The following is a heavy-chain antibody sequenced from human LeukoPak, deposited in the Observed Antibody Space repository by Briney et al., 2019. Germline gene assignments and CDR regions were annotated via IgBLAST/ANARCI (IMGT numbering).Heavy chain of an antibody. D-gene: IGHD5-24*01. Sequence: SETLSLTCTVSGGSISSYYWSWIRQPPGKGLEWIGEINHSGSTNYNPALKSRVTISVDTSKNQFSLKLSSVTAADTAVYYCARHRSGWLQSSFDYWGQGTLVTVSS. J-gene: IGHJ4*02. CDR1: GGSISSYY. CDR2: INHSGST. CDR3: ARHRSGWLQSSFDY. V-gene: IGHV4-34*01.